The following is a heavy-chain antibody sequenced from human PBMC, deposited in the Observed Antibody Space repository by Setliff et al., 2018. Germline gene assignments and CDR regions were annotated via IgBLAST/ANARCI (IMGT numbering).Heavy chain of an antibody. V-gene: IGHV1-24*01. Sequence: ASVKVSCKVSGYRLIEVSMHWVRQAPGKGLEWMGGFDPEDEETIYAQKFQGRVTMTEDTSTDTAYMELSSLKSEDTAMYYCARYDSSGYHYYYGMDVWGQGTTVTVSS. D-gene: IGHD3-22*01. CDR1: GYRLIEVS. CDR2: FDPEDEET. CDR3: ARYDSSGYHYYYGMDV. J-gene: IGHJ6*02.